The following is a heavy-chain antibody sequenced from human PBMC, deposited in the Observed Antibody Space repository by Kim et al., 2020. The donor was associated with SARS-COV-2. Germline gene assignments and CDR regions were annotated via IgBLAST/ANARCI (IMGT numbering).Heavy chain of an antibody. CDR1: GGSFSGYY. Sequence: SETLSLTCAVYGGSFSGYYWSWIRQPPGKGLEWIGEINHSGSTNYNPSLKSRVTISVDTSKNQFSLKLSSVTAADTAVYYCARGTSSSSFDYWGQGTLVTVSS. J-gene: IGHJ4*02. D-gene: IGHD6-13*01. V-gene: IGHV4-34*01. CDR2: INHSGST. CDR3: ARGTSSSSFDY.